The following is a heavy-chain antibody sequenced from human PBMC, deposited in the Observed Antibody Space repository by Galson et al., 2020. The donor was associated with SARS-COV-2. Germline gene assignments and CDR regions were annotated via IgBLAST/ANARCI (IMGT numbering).Heavy chain of an antibody. CDR1: GFTFSGSA. Sequence: GESLKISCAASGFTFSGSAMHWVRQASGKGLEWVGRIRSKANSYATAYAASVKGRFTISRDDSKNTAYLQMNSLKTEDTAVYYCTREGEYDDSSGYPGPGFDYWGQGTLVTVSS. D-gene: IGHD3-22*01. CDR3: TREGEYDDSSGYPGPGFDY. CDR2: IRSKANSYAT. J-gene: IGHJ4*02. V-gene: IGHV3-73*01.